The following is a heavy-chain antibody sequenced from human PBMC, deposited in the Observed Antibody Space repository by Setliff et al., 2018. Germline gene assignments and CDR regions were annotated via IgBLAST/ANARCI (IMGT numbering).Heavy chain of an antibody. V-gene: IGHV3-15*01. CDR1: GFTFSNAW. J-gene: IGHJ4*02. Sequence: GGSLRLSCAASGFTFSNAWLSWVRQAPGKGLAWVGLMKSKTDGGTTDYAAPVKGRFTVSRDDSKNTLYLQMNSLKTEDTAVYYCTTLYSSSWDPTDGFDYWGQGTLVTVSS. D-gene: IGHD6-13*01. CDR3: TTLYSSSWDPTDGFDY. CDR2: MKSKTDGGTT.